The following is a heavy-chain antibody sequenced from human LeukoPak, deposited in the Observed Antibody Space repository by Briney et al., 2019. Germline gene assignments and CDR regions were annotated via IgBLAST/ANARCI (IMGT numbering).Heavy chain of an antibody. J-gene: IGHJ4*02. Sequence: TGGSLRLSCAASGFNSNSHSMSWVRQAPGKGLEWVSAIVGDTVTFYTDSVKGRFTISRDNSKNTLYLQMNGLRVEDTAIYYCAKGGAQWELYDYWGQGTLVTVSS. V-gene: IGHV3-23*01. CDR1: GFNSNSHS. CDR3: AKGGAQWELYDY. D-gene: IGHD4-23*01. CDR2: IVGDTVT.